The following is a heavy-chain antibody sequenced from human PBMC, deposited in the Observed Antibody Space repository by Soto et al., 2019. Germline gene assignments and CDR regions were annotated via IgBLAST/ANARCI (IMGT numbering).Heavy chain of an antibody. Sequence: EVQLVESGGDLVQPVRSLRLSCAASGFTFDDYAMHWVRQAPGKGLEWVSGISWNRGNKGYADSVKGRFTISRDNAKNFLYLEMNSLRAEDTALYYCAKEAGLVRFFDWLSNGLDVWGQGTAVTVS. CDR3: AKEAGLVRFFDWLSNGLDV. CDR2: ISWNRGNK. V-gene: IGHV3-9*01. D-gene: IGHD3-9*01. J-gene: IGHJ6*02. CDR1: GFTFDDYA.